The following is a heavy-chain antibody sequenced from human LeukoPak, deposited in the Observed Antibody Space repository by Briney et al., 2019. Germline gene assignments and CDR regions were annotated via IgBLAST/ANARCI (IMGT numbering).Heavy chain of an antibody. D-gene: IGHD2-2*02. Sequence: PSQTLSLTCTVSGGSISSGSYYWSWIRQPAGKGLEWIGRIYTSGSTNYNPSLKSRVTISVDTSKNQFSLKLSSVTAADTAVYYCARQESYCSSTSCYTPYYYYYYYMDVWGKGTTVTVSS. CDR1: GGSISSGSYY. J-gene: IGHJ6*03. CDR2: IYTSGST. CDR3: ARQESYCSSTSCYTPYYYYYYYMDV. V-gene: IGHV4-61*02.